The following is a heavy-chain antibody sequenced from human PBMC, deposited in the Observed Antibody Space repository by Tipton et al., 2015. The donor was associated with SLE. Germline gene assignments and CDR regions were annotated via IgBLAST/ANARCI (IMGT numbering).Heavy chain of an antibody. J-gene: IGHJ6*03. CDR3: ARVGVEVGSTAPYYYFYMDV. V-gene: IGHV1-18*01. Sequence: QSGPEVKKPGAPVKVSCKTSGYTFTTYGFNWVRQAPGQGLEWMGWISSYNGDTKYAENLQGRVTLTTDASTSTAYMELRSLKSDDTAVYYCARVGVEVGSTAPYYYFYMDVWGKGTTVTVSS. CDR1: GYTFTTYG. D-gene: IGHD1-26*01. CDR2: ISSYNGDT.